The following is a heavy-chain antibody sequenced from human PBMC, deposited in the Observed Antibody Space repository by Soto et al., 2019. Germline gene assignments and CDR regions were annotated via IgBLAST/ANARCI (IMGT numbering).Heavy chain of an antibody. J-gene: IGHJ6*01. CDR1: GGSISSYY. CDR3: ARQGIKYSSSWYGGDYYGMDV. Sequence: PSETLSLTCTVSGGSISSYYWSWIRQPPGKGLEWIGYIYYSGSTNYNPSLKSRVTISVDTSKNQFSLKLSSVTAADTAVYYCARQGIKYSSSWYGGDYYGMDVWGQGTTVTVSS. CDR2: IYYSGST. V-gene: IGHV4-59*08. D-gene: IGHD6-13*01.